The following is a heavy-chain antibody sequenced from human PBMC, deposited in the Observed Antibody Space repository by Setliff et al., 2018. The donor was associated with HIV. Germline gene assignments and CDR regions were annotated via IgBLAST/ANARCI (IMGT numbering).Heavy chain of an antibody. CDR1: GYTFTSYG. J-gene: IGHJ4*02. CDR3: ARDFPNMLTGYLDYFDY. Sequence: ASVKVSCKASGYTFTSYGISWVRQAPGQGLEWMGWISAYNGNTNYAQKLQGRVTMTTDTSTSTAYMELRSLRSDDTAVYYCARDFPNMLTGYLDYFDYWGQGTLVTVSS. CDR2: ISAYNGNT. D-gene: IGHD3-9*01. V-gene: IGHV1-18*01.